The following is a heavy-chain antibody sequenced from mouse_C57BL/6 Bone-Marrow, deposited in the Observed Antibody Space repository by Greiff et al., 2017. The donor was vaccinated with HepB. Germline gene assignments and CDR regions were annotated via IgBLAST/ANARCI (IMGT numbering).Heavy chain of an antibody. CDR1: GYTFTSYG. Sequence: VQLQQSGAELARPGASVKLSCKASGYTFTSYGISWVKQRTGQGLEWIGEIYPRSGNTYYNEKFKGKATLTADKSSSTAYMELRSLTSEDSAVYFCAVYEGYYEFAYWGQGTLVTVSA. D-gene: IGHD2-3*01. V-gene: IGHV1-81*01. CDR3: AVYEGYYEFAY. CDR2: IYPRSGNT. J-gene: IGHJ3*01.